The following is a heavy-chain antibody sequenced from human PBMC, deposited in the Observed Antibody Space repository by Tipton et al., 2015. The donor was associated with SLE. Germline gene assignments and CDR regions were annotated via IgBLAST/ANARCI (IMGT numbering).Heavy chain of an antibody. Sequence: QVQLVQSGSELKKPGASVKVSCKASGYTFTNYAINWVRQAPGQGLERMGWINTNTGSPTYAQGFAGRFVFSLDTSVSTAYLQISSLRAEDTAVYYCARVVGVDPFDIWGQGTMVTVSS. D-gene: IGHD2-8*01. CDR3: ARVVGVDPFDI. J-gene: IGHJ3*02. CDR1: GYTFTNYA. CDR2: INTNTGSP. V-gene: IGHV7-4-1*02.